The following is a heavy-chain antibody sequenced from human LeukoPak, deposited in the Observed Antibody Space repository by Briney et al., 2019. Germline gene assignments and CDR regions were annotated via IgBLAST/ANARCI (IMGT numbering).Heavy chain of an antibody. CDR1: GFTFSSYA. V-gene: IGHV3-23*01. D-gene: IGHD6-13*01. CDR2: ISGSGTTT. Sequence: PGGSLRLSCAASGFTFSSYAMSWVRQAPGKGLDWVSAISGSGTTTYYADSVKGRFTISRDNSKNTLHLQMNSLRADDTAVYYCAKATLAAAGGLDCWGQGTLVTVSS. CDR3: AKATLAAAGGLDC. J-gene: IGHJ4*02.